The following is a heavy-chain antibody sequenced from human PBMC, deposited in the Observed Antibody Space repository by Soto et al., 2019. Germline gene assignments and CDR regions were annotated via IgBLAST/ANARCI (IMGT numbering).Heavy chain of an antibody. Sequence: GESLKISCMTSGYSFTSFWIGWVRQMPGKGLGWMGNIYPGDSETRYSPSFQGHVTISADKSISTAYLQWSSLKASDTAMYYCTRHSELAQDIDYWGQGTLVTVSS. J-gene: IGHJ4*02. CDR2: IYPGDSET. V-gene: IGHV5-51*01. D-gene: IGHD1-26*01. CDR1: GYSFTSFW. CDR3: TRHSELAQDIDY.